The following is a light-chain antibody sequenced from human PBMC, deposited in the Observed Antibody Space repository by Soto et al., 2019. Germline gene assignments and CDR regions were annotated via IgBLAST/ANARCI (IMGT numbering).Light chain of an antibody. J-gene: IGKJ1*01. V-gene: IGKV3-20*01. Sequence: EIVLTQSPGTLSLSPWERATLSCRASQSVSSSYLAWYQQKPGQAPRLLIYGASSRATGIPDRFSGSGSGTDFTLTISRLEPEDFAVYYCQQYGSSHWTFGQGTKVDNK. CDR2: GAS. CDR1: QSVSSSY. CDR3: QQYGSSHWT.